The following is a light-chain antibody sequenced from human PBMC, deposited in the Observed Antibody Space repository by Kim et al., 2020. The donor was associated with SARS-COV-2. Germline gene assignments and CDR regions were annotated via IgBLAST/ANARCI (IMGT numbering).Light chain of an antibody. CDR1: QTITTS. V-gene: IGKV1-5*03. J-gene: IGKJ5*01. CDR3: QQYDSSPIT. Sequence: ASVGDRVPMTCRAIQTITTSLAWYQQKPGKAPNFLIYKASNLERGVPGRFSGSGSGTEFTLTITSLQPDDFATYYCQQYDSSPITFGQGTRLEIK. CDR2: KAS.